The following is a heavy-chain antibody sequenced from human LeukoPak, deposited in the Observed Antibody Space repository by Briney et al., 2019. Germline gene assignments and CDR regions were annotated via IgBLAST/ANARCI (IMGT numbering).Heavy chain of an antibody. D-gene: IGHD3-10*01. J-gene: IGHJ5*02. CDR2: IYYSGST. V-gene: IGHV4-59*01. Sequence: SETLSLTCTVSGVSISSYCRSWVRQPPGKGLEWIGYIYYSGSTNYNPSLKSRVTISVDTSTNQFSLKLSSVTAADTAVYYCARAVLGYYYGSGSYYNWFDPWGQGTLVTVSS. CDR1: GVSISSYC. CDR3: ARAVLGYYYGSGSYYNWFDP.